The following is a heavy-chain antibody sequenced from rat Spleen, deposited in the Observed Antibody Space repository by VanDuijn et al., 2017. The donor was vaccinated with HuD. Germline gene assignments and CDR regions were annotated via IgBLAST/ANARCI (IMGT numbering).Heavy chain of an antibody. D-gene: IGHD1-11*01. Sequence: EVQLVESDGGLVQPGRSLKLSCAASGFTFSDYYMAWVRQAPKKGLEWVATIIYDGSRTYYRDSVKGRFTISRDNAKSTLYLQMDSLRSEDTATYYCATFYGGYSELDYWGQGVMVTVSS. J-gene: IGHJ2*01. V-gene: IGHV5S10*01. CDR1: GFTFSDYY. CDR2: IIYDGSRT. CDR3: ATFYGGYSELDY.